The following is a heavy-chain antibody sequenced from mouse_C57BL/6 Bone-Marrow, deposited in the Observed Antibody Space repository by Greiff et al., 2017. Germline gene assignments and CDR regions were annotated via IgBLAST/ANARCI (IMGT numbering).Heavy chain of an antibody. CDR1: GYTFTDYN. CDR3: ARTVNYGSRNWYFDV. Sequence: EVQRVASGPELVKPGASVKIPCKASGYTFTDYNMDWVKQSHGKSLEWIGDINPNNGGTIYNQKFKGKATLTVDKSSSTAYMELRRLTSEETAVYYCARTVNYGSRNWYFDVWGTGTTVTVSS. CDR2: INPNNGGT. J-gene: IGHJ1*03. V-gene: IGHV1-18*01. D-gene: IGHD1-1*01.